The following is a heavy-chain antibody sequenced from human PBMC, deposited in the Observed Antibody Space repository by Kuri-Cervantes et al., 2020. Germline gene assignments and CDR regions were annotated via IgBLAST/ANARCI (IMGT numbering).Heavy chain of an antibody. J-gene: IGHJ4*02. Sequence: GGSLRLSCAASGFTFSSYSMNWVRQAPGKGLEWVSSISSSSSYIYYADSVKGRFTLSRDNSKNTLYLQMNSLRAKDTAVYYCAKDWYFNYYDSSGYYFDYWGQGTLVTVSS. V-gene: IGHV3-21*04. CDR2: ISSSSSYI. D-gene: IGHD3-22*01. CDR1: GFTFSSYS. CDR3: AKDWYFNYYDSSGYYFDY.